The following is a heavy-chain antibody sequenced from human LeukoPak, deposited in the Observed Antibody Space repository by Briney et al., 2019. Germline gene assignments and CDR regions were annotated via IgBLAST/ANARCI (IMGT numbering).Heavy chain of an antibody. Sequence: GASVKVSCKASGGTFSSYAISWVRQAPGQGLEWMGGIIPIFGTANYAQKFQGRVTITADESTSTAYMELSSLRSEDTAVYYCARGSGSYRGYYYYYYYMDVWGKGTTVTISS. CDR3: ARGSGSYRGYYYYYYYMDV. CDR2: IIPIFGTA. CDR1: GGTFSSYA. J-gene: IGHJ6*03. V-gene: IGHV1-69*13. D-gene: IGHD3-10*01.